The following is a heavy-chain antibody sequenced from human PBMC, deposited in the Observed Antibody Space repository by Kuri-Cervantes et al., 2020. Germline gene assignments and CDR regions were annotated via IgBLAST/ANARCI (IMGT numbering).Heavy chain of an antibody. V-gene: IGHV1-18*01. Sequence: ASVKVSCKASGYIFTSYGISWVRQAPGQGLEWMGWISDYNGNTNVAQKLQGRVTMTTDTSTSTAYMELRSLISDDTGVYYCARDLDSWGYLDYWGQGTLVTVSS. CDR1: GYIFTSYG. D-gene: IGHD3-22*01. CDR2: ISDYNGNT. CDR3: ARDLDSWGYLDY. J-gene: IGHJ4*02.